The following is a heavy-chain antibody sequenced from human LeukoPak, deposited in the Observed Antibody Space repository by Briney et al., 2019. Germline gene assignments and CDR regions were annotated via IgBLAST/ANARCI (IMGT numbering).Heavy chain of an antibody. D-gene: IGHD2-2*01. Sequence: SETLSLTCAVYGGSFSGYYWSWIRQPPGKGLEWIGEINHSGSTNYNPSLKSRVTISVDTSTNQFSLKLSSVTAADTAVYYCARGRRCSSTSCSVPYYYYYMDVWGKGTTVTVSS. CDR1: GGSFSGYY. CDR3: ARGRRCSSTSCSVPYYYYYMDV. V-gene: IGHV4-34*01. J-gene: IGHJ6*03. CDR2: INHSGST.